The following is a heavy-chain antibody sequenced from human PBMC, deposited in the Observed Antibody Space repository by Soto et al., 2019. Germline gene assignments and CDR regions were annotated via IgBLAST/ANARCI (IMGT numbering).Heavy chain of an antibody. CDR2: INPNSGGT. J-gene: IGHJ5*02. Sequence: QVQLVQSGAEVKKPGASVKVSCKASGYTFTGYYMHWVRQAPGQGLEWMGWINPNSGGTNYAQKFQGWVTMTRDTSISTAYMELSRLRSDDTAVYYCARVPVTIFGVVIIPVWFDPWGQGTLVTVSS. CDR3: ARVPVTIFGVVIIPVWFDP. CDR1: GYTFTGYY. V-gene: IGHV1-2*04. D-gene: IGHD3-3*01.